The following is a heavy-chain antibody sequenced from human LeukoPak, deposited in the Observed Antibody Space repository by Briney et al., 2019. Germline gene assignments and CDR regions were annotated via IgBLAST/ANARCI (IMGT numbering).Heavy chain of an antibody. J-gene: IGHJ4*02. D-gene: IGHD6-13*01. CDR1: GFTFDDYA. CDR2: ISWNSGSI. Sequence: PGRSLRLSCAASGFTFDDYAMHWVRQAPGKGLEWVSGISWNSGSIGYADSVKGRCTISRDNAKNSLYLQMNSLRAEDTALYYCAKGALQRYSAVAVDYWGQGTLVTVSS. CDR3: AKGALQRYSAVAVDY. V-gene: IGHV3-9*01.